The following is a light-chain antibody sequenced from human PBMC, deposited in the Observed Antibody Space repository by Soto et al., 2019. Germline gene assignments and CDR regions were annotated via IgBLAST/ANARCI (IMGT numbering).Light chain of an antibody. CDR2: TAS. Sequence: DIQMTQSPSSVSASVGDRVTITCRASQRISSWVDWYQQKPGKAPKLLIYTASSLQSGVPSRFSGSGSETDFTLTITSPQPEDFATYYCQQAHSFPVTFGQGTRLDIK. J-gene: IGKJ5*01. V-gene: IGKV1-12*01. CDR1: QRISSW. CDR3: QQAHSFPVT.